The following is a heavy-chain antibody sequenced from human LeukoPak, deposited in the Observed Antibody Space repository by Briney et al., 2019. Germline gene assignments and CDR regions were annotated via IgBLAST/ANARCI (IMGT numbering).Heavy chain of an antibody. Sequence: WASVKVSCKASGGTFSSYAISWVRQAPGQGLEWMGGIISIFGTANYAQKFQGRVTITADESTSTAYMELSSLRSEDTAVYYCARLPLRSIAVGYYGMDVWGQGTTVTVSS. D-gene: IGHD6-6*01. CDR1: GGTFSSYA. CDR3: ARLPLRSIAVGYYGMDV. CDR2: IISIFGTA. V-gene: IGHV1-69*13. J-gene: IGHJ6*02.